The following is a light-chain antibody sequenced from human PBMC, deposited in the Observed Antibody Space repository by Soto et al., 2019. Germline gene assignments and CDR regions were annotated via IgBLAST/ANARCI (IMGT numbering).Light chain of an antibody. CDR2: GAS. J-gene: IGKJ5*01. Sequence: IIMKQYTASVSVTQEERATLSWMASQSVSASLAWYQQKPGQAPRLLIYGASSRATGIPDRFSGSGSGTDFTLTLSRLEPEDFAVYYCQQYGSSPTTFGQGTRLEI. CDR3: QQYGSSPTT. V-gene: IGKV3-20*01. CDR1: QSVSAS.